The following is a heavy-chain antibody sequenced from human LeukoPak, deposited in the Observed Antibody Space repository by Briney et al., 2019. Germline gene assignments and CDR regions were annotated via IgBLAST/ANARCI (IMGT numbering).Heavy chain of an antibody. CDR1: EGTFSSYA. J-gene: IGHJ6*02. V-gene: IGHV1-69*13. CDR3: ARGGDGYNPRYYYYYGMDV. CDR2: IIPMLGTA. Sequence: SVKVSCKASEGTFSSYAISWVRQAPGQGLEWMGQIIPMLGTASYAQRFQGRVTLTADESTSTAYMELSSLRSEDTAVYYCARGGDGYNPRYYYYYGMDVWGHGTTVTVSS. D-gene: IGHD5-24*01.